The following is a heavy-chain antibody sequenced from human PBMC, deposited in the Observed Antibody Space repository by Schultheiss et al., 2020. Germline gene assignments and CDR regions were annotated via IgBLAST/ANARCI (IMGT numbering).Heavy chain of an antibody. CDR2: IYTSGST. Sequence: SETLSLTCTVSGGSISSGGYYWSWIRQPAGKGLEWIGRIYTSGSTNYNPSLKSRVTISVDTSKNQFSLKLSSVTAADTAVYYCASPWGYVDYWGQGTLVTVSS. CDR1: GGSISSGGYY. J-gene: IGHJ4*02. D-gene: IGHD7-27*01. V-gene: IGHV4-61*02. CDR3: ASPWGYVDY.